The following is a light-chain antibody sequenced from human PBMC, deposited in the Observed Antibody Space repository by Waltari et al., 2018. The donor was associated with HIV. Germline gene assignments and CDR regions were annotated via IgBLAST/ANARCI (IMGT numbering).Light chain of an antibody. J-gene: IGLJ1*01. V-gene: IGLV2-18*02. CDR3: SSYTSSNIYV. CDR2: EVI. CDR1: SSDVGAYDR. Sequence: QSALTQPPSVSGSPGQSVTISCTGTSSDVGAYDRISWYHQPPGTAPKLMIYEVIYRPSGVPDRFSGSKSGNTASLTISGLQAEDEVDYYCSSYTSSNIYVFGTATTVTVL.